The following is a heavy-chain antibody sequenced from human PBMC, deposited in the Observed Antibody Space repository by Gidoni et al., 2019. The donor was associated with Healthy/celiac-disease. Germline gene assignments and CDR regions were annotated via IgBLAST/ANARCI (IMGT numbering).Heavy chain of an antibody. CDR3: AREGYCSGGSCYTHAYYFDY. CDR2: IWYDGSNK. Sequence: QVQLVESGGGVVQPGRSLRLSCAASGFTFSSYGMHWVRQAPGKGLEWVAVIWYDGSNKYYADSVKGRFTISRDNSKNTLYLQMNSLRAEDTAVYYCAREGYCSGGSCYTHAYYFDYWGQGTLVTVSS. J-gene: IGHJ4*02. V-gene: IGHV3-33*01. D-gene: IGHD2-15*01. CDR1: GFTFSSYG.